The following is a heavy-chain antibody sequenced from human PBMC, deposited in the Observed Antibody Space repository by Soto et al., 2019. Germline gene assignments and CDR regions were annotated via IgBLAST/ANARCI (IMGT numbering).Heavy chain of an antibody. D-gene: IGHD6-13*01. CDR2: INPSGGST. V-gene: IGHV1-46*01. Sequence: GASVKVSCKASGYTFTSYYMHWVRQAPGQGLEWMGIINPSGGSTSYAQKFQGRVTMTRDTSTSTAYMELSSLRSEDTAVYYCARADSNYYYYYGMDVWGQGTTVTVSS. CDR3: ARADSNYYYYYGMDV. J-gene: IGHJ6*02. CDR1: GYTFTSYY.